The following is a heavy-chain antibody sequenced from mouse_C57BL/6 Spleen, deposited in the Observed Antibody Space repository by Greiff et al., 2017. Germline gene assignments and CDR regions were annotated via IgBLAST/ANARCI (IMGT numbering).Heavy chain of an antibody. CDR2: IDPNSGGT. V-gene: IGHV1-72*01. J-gene: IGHJ4*01. CDR1: GYTFTSYW. D-gene: IGHD1-1*01. Sequence: VQLQQSGAELVKPGASVKLSCKASGYTFTSYWMHWVKQRPGRGLEWIGRIDPNSGGTKYNEKFKSKATLTVDKPSSTAYMQLSSLTSADSAVYYCARREYYGSSYYAMDYWGQGTSVTVSS. CDR3: ARREYYGSSYYAMDY.